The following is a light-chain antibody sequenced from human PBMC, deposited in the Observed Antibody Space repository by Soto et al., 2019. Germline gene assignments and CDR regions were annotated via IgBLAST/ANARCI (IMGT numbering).Light chain of an antibody. Sequence: QTVVTQSPSASGTPGQRVTISCSGSSSNIGRNAVNWYQKVPGTAPKLLIYSNHQRPSGVPGRFSDSKSGTSASLAISGLQSEDEAEYYCAAWDDRLNTYVFGSGTKLTVL. CDR3: AAWDDRLNTYV. CDR2: SNH. V-gene: IGLV1-44*01. J-gene: IGLJ1*01. CDR1: SSNIGRNA.